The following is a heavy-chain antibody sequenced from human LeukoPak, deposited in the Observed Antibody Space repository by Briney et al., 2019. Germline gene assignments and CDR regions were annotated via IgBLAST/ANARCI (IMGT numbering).Heavy chain of an antibody. Sequence: PGRSLRLSCVVSGFSFSSYSLHWVRQVPGRGLEWVAVISSFDGKNQFYADSVKGRFTISRDNSIDTLYLQMSLLRPEDTAIYYCVREWKENLLVSNSRQGPFDLWGQGTLVTVSS. J-gene: IGHJ4*02. CDR3: VREWKENLLVSNSRQGPFDL. D-gene: IGHD4-11*01. CDR1: GFSFSSYS. V-gene: IGHV3-30*04. CDR2: ISSFDGKNQ.